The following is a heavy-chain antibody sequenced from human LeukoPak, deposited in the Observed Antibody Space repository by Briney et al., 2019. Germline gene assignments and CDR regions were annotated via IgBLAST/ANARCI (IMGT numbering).Heavy chain of an antibody. V-gene: IGHV3-33*08. Sequence: GGSLRLSCAASGFTFSSYGMHWVRQAPGKGLEWMAIIWHDGSDKYYADSVKGRFTISRDNSKNTLYLQMNSLRAEDTAVYFCTRQSENYSLDYWGQGTLVTVSS. CDR3: TRQSENYSLDY. J-gene: IGHJ4*02. D-gene: IGHD2-21*01. CDR2: IWHDGSDK. CDR1: GFTFSSYG.